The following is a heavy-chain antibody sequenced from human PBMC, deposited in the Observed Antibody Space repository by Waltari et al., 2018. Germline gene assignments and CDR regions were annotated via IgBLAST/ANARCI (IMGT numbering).Heavy chain of an antibody. CDR2: VHHSGTT. CDR3: ARGGGFSGHDSHYFDF. D-gene: IGHD5-12*01. J-gene: IGHJ4*02. CDR1: GDTISGYY. V-gene: IGHV4-34*01. Sequence: QVQLQQWGAGLLRPSETLSLSCGVQGDTISGYYWSWIRQAPGKGLQWIGKVHHSGTTNYKPSLKNRLNISGDRSKNQIYLRLTSVTAADTGVYYCARGGGFSGHDSHYFDFWGQGDLVTVSS.